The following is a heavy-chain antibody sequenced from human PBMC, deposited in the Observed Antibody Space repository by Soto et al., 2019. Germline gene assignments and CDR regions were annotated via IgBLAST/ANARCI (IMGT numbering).Heavy chain of an antibody. J-gene: IGHJ3*02. D-gene: IGHD3-22*01. V-gene: IGHV4-30-4*01. Sequence: SETLSLTCTVSGGSISSGDYYWSWIRQPPGKGLEWIGYIYYSGSTYYNPSLKSRVTISVGTSKNQFSLKLSSVTAADTAVYYCARDRGNYYDSSGYYIDAFDIWGQGTMVTVSS. CDR1: GGSISSGDYY. CDR2: IYYSGST. CDR3: ARDRGNYYDSSGYYIDAFDI.